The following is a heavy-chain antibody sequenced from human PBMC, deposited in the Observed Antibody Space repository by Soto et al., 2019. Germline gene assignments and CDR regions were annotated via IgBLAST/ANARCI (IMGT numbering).Heavy chain of an antibody. V-gene: IGHV1-18*01. D-gene: IGHD3-16*01. CDR2: ISGYNANT. Sequence: QVQLVQSGAEVKKPGASVKVSCKASGYSFTRYGISWVRQAPGQGLEWMGWISGYNANTNYPENLQGRVTMTTDTSTSTAYMEVWNLICDDTAVYYCARMGDVPYYYYGLDVRGQGSTVTVSS. J-gene: IGHJ6*02. CDR3: ARMGDVPYYYYGLDV. CDR1: GYSFTRYG.